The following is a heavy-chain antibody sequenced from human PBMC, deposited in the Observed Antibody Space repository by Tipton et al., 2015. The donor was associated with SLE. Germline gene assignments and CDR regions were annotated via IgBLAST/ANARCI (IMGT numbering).Heavy chain of an antibody. Sequence: TLSLTCSVSGGSISSFYWSWIRQTPGKGLEWIGSIYYSGSTFNNPSLKSRVTISAVTSKNQFSLRVSSVTAADTAVYYCAGDSSGSYYDRGGYYQLANRHFDLWGRGILVSVSS. J-gene: IGHJ4*02. CDR3: AGDSSGSYYDRGGYYQLANRHFDL. D-gene: IGHD3-22*01. CDR1: GGSISSFY. V-gene: IGHV4-39*07. CDR2: IYYSGST.